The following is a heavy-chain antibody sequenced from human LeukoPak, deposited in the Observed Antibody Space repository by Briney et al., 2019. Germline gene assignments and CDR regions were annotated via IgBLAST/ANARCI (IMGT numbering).Heavy chain of an antibody. CDR3: ARSTRGDSNGQGDDLDI. J-gene: IGHJ3*02. CDR1: GFTLSDHG. CDR2: IWNDGSKK. Sequence: GGSLRLSCAASGFTLSDHGMHWVRQAPGKGLEWVAVIWNDGSKKYYGDPVKGRFTISRDTSKNTLDLQMDSLRVEDTAVYYCARSTRGDSNGQGDDLDIWGQGTMVTVSA. V-gene: IGHV3-33*01. D-gene: IGHD3-22*01.